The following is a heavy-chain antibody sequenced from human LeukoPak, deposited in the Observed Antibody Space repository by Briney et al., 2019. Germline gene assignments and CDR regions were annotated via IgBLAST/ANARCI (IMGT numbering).Heavy chain of an antibody. D-gene: IGHD4-23*01. CDR3: ARLPMTTVVRRGYYGMDV. V-gene: IGHV3-33*01. CDR2: IWYDGSNK. J-gene: IGHJ6*02. CDR1: GFTFSSYG. Sequence: GRSLRLSCAASGFTFSSYGMHWVRQAPGKGLEWVAVIWYDGSNKYYADSVKGRFTISRDNSKNTLYLQMNSLRAEDTAVYYCARLPMTTVVRRGYYGMDVWGQGTTVTVSS.